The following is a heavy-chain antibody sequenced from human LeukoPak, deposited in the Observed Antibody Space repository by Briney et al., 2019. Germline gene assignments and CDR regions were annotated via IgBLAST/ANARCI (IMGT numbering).Heavy chain of an antibody. J-gene: IGHJ4*02. CDR3: ARHGRGIFGVVSDY. CDR2: IYYSGST. Sequence: SETLSLTCTVSGGSISSYYWSWIRQPPGKGLEWIGYIYYSGSTNYNPSLKSRVTISVDTSKNQFSLKLRSVTAADTAVYYCARHGRGIFGVVSDYWGQGTLVTVSS. D-gene: IGHD3-3*01. V-gene: IGHV4-59*08. CDR1: GGSISSYY.